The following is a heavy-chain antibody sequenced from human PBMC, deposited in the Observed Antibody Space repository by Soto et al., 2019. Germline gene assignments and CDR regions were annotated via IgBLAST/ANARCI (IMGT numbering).Heavy chain of an antibody. Sequence: QVRLVQSGAEVKKPGASVKVSCKASGYTFTGYYMPWVRQAPGQGLEGMGWINPNSGGTNYAQKFQGWVTMTRDTSISTAYMELSRLRSDDTAGYYCARVRGGEVYYGMDVWGQGTTVTVSS. J-gene: IGHJ6*02. CDR3: ARVRGGEVYYGMDV. V-gene: IGHV1-2*04. D-gene: IGHD3-16*01. CDR2: INPNSGGT. CDR1: GYTFTGYY.